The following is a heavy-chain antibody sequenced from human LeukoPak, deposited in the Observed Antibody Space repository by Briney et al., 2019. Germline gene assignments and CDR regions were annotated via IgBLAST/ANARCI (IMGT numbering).Heavy chain of an antibody. D-gene: IGHD5-24*01. CDR3: ARVGVEMATIKPYYGMDV. CDR1: GYSFTSYW. Sequence: GESLQISCKGSGYSFTSYWIGWMRQMPGKGLEWMGMIYPGDPDTRYSPTVQGQVTISADKSISTAYRQWSSLKASDTAMYYCARVGVEMATIKPYYGMDVWGQGTTVTVSS. V-gene: IGHV5-51*01. CDR2: IYPGDPDT. J-gene: IGHJ6*02.